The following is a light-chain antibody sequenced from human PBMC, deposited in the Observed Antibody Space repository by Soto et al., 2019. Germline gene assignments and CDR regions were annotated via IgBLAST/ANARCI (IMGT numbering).Light chain of an antibody. CDR1: QTISSW. V-gene: IGKV1-5*03. J-gene: IGKJ1*01. Sequence: DIQMTQSPSTLSGSVGDRVTITCRASQTISSWLAWYQQKPGKAPKLLIYKASTLKSGVPSRFSGSGSGTEFTLTISSLQPEDFATYYCQQSYNTPRTFGQGTKLYIK. CDR3: QQSYNTPRT. CDR2: KAS.